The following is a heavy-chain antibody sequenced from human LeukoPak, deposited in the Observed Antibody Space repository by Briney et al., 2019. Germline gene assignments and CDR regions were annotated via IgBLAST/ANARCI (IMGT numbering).Heavy chain of an antibody. CDR2: IKEDGSAQ. D-gene: IGHD3-9*01. CDR1: GFTFSRDW. J-gene: IGHJ4*02. V-gene: IGHV3-7*01. Sequence: GGSLRLSCVASGFTFSRDWMSWVRQAPGKGLEWVANIKEDGSAQYYADSVKGRFTISRDNTKNSLYLQMNSLTAEDTAMYYCAKDGDGYHNWGQGALVTVSS. CDR3: AKDGDGYHN.